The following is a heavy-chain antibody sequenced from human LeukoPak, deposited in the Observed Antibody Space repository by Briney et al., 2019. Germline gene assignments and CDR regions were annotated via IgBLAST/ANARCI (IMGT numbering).Heavy chain of an antibody. CDR3: VKDFGRVRGTPDS. CDR1: GFVFSIYT. CDR2: ISGSGNGGSI. V-gene: IGHV3-64D*06. J-gene: IGHJ4*02. D-gene: IGHD3-16*01. Sequence: PGESLRLSCSASGFVFSIYTMYWVRQAPGKGPEYVSTISGSGNGGSIYYADSVKGRFTISRDDSKSILYLQMNGLRSEDTAVYYCVKDFGRVRGTPDSWGQGTLVTVSS.